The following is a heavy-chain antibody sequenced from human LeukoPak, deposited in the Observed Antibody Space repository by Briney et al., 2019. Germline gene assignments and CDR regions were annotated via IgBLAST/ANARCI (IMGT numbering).Heavy chain of an antibody. D-gene: IGHD3-16*02. CDR3: ARAGYDYVWGSYQGFYFDY. V-gene: IGHV3-23*01. CDR1: GFTFSSYA. CDR2: ISGSGGST. Sequence: GGSLRLSCAASGFTFSSYAMSWVRQAPGKGLEWVSAISGSGGSTYYADSVKGRFTISRDNSKNTLYLQMNSLRAEDTAVYYCARAGYDYVWGSYQGFYFDYWGQGTLVTVSS. J-gene: IGHJ4*02.